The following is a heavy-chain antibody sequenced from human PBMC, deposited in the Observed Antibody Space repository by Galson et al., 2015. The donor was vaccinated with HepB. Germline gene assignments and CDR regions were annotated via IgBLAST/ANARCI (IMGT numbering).Heavy chain of an antibody. CDR1: GFTFSSYS. J-gene: IGHJ4*02. D-gene: IGHD3-10*02. CDR2: ISSSSSYI. V-gene: IGHV3-21*01. CDR3: ARDALSSGGGGDGFDY. Sequence: SLRLSCAASGFTFSSYSMNWVRQAPGKGLEWVSSISSSSSYIYYADSVKGRFTISRDNAKNSLYLQMNSLRAEDTAVYYCARDALSSGGGGDGFDYWGQGTLVTVSS.